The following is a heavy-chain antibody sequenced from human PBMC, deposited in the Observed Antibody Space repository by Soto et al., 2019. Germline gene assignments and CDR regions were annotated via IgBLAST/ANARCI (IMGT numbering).Heavy chain of an antibody. D-gene: IGHD4-4*01. V-gene: IGHV1-69*13. Sequence: ASVKVSCKASGGTFSSYAISWVRQAPGQGLEWMGGIIPIFGTANYAQKFQGRVTITADESTSTAYMELSSLRSEDTAVYYCARIYSNYYYGMDVWGQGTTVTVSS. CDR3: ARIYSNYYYGMDV. J-gene: IGHJ6*02. CDR1: GGTFSSYA. CDR2: IIPIFGTA.